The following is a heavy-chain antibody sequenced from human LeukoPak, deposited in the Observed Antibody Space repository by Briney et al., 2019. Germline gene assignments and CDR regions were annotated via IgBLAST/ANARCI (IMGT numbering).Heavy chain of an antibody. CDR1: AGSFISSSHH. CDR3: VRHDGRGGATMGAFDS. Sequence: SETLSLTCTVSAGSFISSSHHWGWIRQSPGKALEWIGTVYYGRTTYYNPSLDGRVTISLDTSANHFSLQLNSVTAADTAVYYCVRHDGRGGATMGAFDSWGQGSLVTVSS. D-gene: IGHD5-12*01. V-gene: IGHV4-39*01. J-gene: IGHJ5*01. CDR2: VYYGRTT.